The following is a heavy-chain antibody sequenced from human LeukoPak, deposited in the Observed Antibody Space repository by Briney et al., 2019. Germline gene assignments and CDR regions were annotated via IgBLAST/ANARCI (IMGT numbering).Heavy chain of an antibody. CDR2: FYYSGSS. CDR1: GGSTSSYY. Sequence: SETLSLTCTVSGGSTSSYYWSWIRQPPGKGLEWIGYFYYSGSSNYNPSLKSRVTMSVDTSKNQFSPKLTSVTAADTAVYYCARRLRQNLFDPWGQGTLVTVSS. J-gene: IGHJ5*02. D-gene: IGHD4-17*01. CDR3: ARRLRQNLFDP. V-gene: IGHV4-59*08.